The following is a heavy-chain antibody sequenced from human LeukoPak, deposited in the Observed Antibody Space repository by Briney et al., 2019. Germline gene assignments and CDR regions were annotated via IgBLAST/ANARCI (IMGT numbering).Heavy chain of an antibody. D-gene: IGHD4-17*01. CDR3: ARVNPDYGDYYSDY. Sequence: ASVRVSCKASGGTFNSYAISWVRQAPGQGLEWMGWISAYNGNTNYAQKLQGRVTMTTDTSTSTAYMELRSLRSDDTAVYYCARVNPDYGDYYSDYWGQGTLVTVSS. CDR1: GGTFNSYA. CDR2: ISAYNGNT. J-gene: IGHJ4*02. V-gene: IGHV1-18*01.